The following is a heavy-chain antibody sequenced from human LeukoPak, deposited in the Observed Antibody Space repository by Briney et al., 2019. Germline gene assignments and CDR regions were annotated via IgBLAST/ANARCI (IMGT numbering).Heavy chain of an antibody. V-gene: IGHV3-7*01. Sequence: PGGSLRLSCAVSGFPFSGYWMSCVRQAPGNGREWVATINEEGSEEYYVDSVKGRFTIFRDNAKNSLYFQMSSLRDEDTALYYCARGFDGRRAFDLWGQGTKVTVSS. D-gene: IGHD3-10*01. CDR2: INEEGSEE. CDR3: ARGFDGRRAFDL. J-gene: IGHJ3*01. CDR1: GFPFSGYW.